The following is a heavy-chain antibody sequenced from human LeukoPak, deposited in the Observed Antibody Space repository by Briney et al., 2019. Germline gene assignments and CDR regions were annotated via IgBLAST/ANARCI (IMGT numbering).Heavy chain of an antibody. CDR1: GGSFSGYY. CDR3: ARGRVQYYFGSGSQGWFDP. Sequence: PPETLSLTCAAYGGSFSGYYWNWIRQSPGMGLEWIGEINHSGSTNYNPSLKSRVTISVDTPKNQFSLRLTSVTAADTAVCYCARGRVQYYFGSGSQGWFDPWGQGTLVTVSS. J-gene: IGHJ5*02. V-gene: IGHV4-34*01. CDR2: INHSGST. D-gene: IGHD3-10*01.